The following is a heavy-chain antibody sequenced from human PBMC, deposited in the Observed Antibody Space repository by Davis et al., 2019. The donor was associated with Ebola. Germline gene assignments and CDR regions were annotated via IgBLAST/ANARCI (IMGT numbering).Heavy chain of an antibody. CDR3: ARGRPGSSSGWFDP. Sequence: SETLSLTCAVYGGSFSGYYWSWIRQPPGKGLEWIGEINHSGSTNYNPSLKSRVTISVDKSKNQFSLKLSSVTAADTAVYYCARGRPGSSSGWFDPWGQGTLVTVSS. J-gene: IGHJ5*02. V-gene: IGHV4-34*01. D-gene: IGHD6-6*01. CDR1: GGSFSGYY. CDR2: INHSGST.